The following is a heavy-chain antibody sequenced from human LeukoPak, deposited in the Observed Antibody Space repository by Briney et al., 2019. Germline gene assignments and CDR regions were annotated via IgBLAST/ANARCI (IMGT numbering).Heavy chain of an antibody. CDR1: GGTFSSYA. CDR3: AREGLLGPFDY. CDR2: IIPIFGTA. Sequence: ASVKVSCKASGGTFSSYAISWVRQAPGQGLEWMGGIIPIFGTANYAQKFQGRVTTTADESTSTAYMELSSLRSEDTAVYYCAREGLLGPFDYWGQGTLVTVSS. V-gene: IGHV1-69*13. D-gene: IGHD3-22*01. J-gene: IGHJ4*02.